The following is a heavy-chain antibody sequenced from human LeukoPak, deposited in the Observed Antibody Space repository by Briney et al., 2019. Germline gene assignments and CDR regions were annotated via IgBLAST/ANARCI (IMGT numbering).Heavy chain of an antibody. V-gene: IGHV3-7*04. CDR2: IKQDGSET. D-gene: IGHD1-1*01. J-gene: IGHJ6*03. CDR3: ARVGPGYTNYMDV. Sequence: GGSLRLSCTASGFSFSRHWMSWVRQAPGKGLEWVANIKQDGSETNYVDSAKGRFTISRDNAKNSQYLQMNSLRAEDTALYYCARVGPGYTNYMDVWGKGTTVTVSS. CDR1: GFSFSRHW.